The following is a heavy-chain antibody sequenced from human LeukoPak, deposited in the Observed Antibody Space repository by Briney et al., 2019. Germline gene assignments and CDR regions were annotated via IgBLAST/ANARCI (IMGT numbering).Heavy chain of an antibody. CDR2: INHSGST. V-gene: IGHV4-34*01. CDR3: ARVGASGYDSSGYLNC. D-gene: IGHD3-22*01. CDR1: GGSFSGYY. Sequence: SETLSLTCAVYGGSFSGYYWSWIRQPPGKGLEWIGEINHSGSTNYNPSLKSRVTISVDTSKNQFSLKLSSVTAADTAVYYCARVGASGYDSSGYLNCWGQGTLVTVSS. J-gene: IGHJ4*02.